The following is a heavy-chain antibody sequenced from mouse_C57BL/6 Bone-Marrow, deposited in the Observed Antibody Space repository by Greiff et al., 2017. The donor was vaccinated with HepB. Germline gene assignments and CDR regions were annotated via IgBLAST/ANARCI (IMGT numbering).Heavy chain of an antibody. V-gene: IGHV1-26*01. CDR2: INPNNGGT. D-gene: IGHD3-2*02. CDR3: ASSGYPYYYAMDY. J-gene: IGHJ4*01. Sequence: VQLQQSGPELVKPGASVKISCKASGYTFTDYYMNWVKQSHGKSLEWIGDINPNNGGTSYNQKFKGKATLTVDKSSSPAYMELRSLTSEDSAVYYCASSGYPYYYAMDYWGQGTSVTVSS. CDR1: GYTFTDYY.